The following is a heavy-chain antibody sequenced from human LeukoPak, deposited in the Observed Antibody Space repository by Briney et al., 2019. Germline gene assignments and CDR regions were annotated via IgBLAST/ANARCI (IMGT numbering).Heavy chain of an antibody. V-gene: IGHV3-9*01. D-gene: IGHD6-13*01. CDR1: GFTFDDYA. J-gene: IGHJ4*02. Sequence: GGSLRLSCAASGFTFDDYAMHWVRQAPGKGLEWVSGISWNSGSIGYADSVKGRFTISRDNAKNSLYLQMNSLRAEDTALYYCAKDKAEYSSSWYIFDYWGQGTLVTVSS. CDR2: ISWNSGSI. CDR3: AKDKAEYSSSWYIFDY.